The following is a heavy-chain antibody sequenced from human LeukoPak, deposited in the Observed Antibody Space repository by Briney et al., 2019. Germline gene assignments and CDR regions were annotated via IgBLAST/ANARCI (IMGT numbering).Heavy chain of an antibody. CDR1: GFTFSSFG. CDR3: ARDRDYDSANFDY. V-gene: IGHV3-33*01. D-gene: IGHD3-22*01. CDR2: IWYDGGHK. Sequence: GGSLRLSCAASGFTFSSFGMHWVRPAPGKGLEWVAVIWYDGGHKYYADSVKGRFSISRDNSENTLYLQMSSLRAEDTAVYYCARDRDYDSANFDYWGQGTLVTVSS. J-gene: IGHJ4*02.